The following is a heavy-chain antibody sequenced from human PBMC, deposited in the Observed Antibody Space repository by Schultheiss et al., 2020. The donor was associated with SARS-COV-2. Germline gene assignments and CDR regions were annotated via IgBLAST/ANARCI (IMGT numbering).Heavy chain of an antibody. Sequence: SETLSLTCTVSGGSISSSSYYWGWIRQPPGKGLEWIGEIYHSGSTSYKPSLKSRVTISVDTSKNQFSLKLSSVTAADTAVYYCARLGYCSSTSCYKEYWGQGTLVTVSS. CDR2: IYHSGST. J-gene: IGHJ4*02. CDR3: ARLGYCSSTSCYKEY. D-gene: IGHD2-2*02. V-gene: IGHV4-39*07. CDR1: GGSISSSSYY.